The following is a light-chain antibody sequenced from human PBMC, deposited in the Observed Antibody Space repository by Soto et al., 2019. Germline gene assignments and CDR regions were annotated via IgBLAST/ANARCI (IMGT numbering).Light chain of an antibody. CDR2: GNS. CDR1: SSNIGAGYD. CDR3: QSYDSGLSYV. V-gene: IGLV1-40*01. Sequence: QSVLTQPPSVSGAPGQRVTISCTGSSSNIGAGYDVYWYQQLPGTAPKLLIYGNSNRPSGVPDRFSGSKSGTSASLAITGLQAEDEADYSCQSYDSGLSYVFGTGTKVTVL. J-gene: IGLJ1*01.